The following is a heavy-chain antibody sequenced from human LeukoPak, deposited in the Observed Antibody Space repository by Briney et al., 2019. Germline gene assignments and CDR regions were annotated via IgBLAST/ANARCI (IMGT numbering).Heavy chain of an antibody. CDR3: ARVYTPEGEYYFDY. J-gene: IGHJ4*02. V-gene: IGHV4-39*07. CDR2: IYYSGST. CDR1: GGSISSSSYY. D-gene: IGHD1-14*01. Sequence: SETLSLTCTVSGGSISSSSYYWGWIRQPPGKGLEWIGSIYYSGSTYYNPSLKSRVTISVDTSKNQFSLKLSSVTAADTAVYYCARVYTPEGEYYFDYWGQGTLVTVSS.